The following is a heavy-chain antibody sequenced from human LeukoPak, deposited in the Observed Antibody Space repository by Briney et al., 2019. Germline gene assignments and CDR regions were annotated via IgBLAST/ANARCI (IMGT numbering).Heavy chain of an antibody. CDR3: ARGEWRELVYAN. CDR1: GGTFSSYA. Sequence: SVKVSCKASGGTFSSYAISWVRQAPGQGLEWMGGIIPIFGTANYAQKFQGRVTITADESTSTAYMELSSLRSEDTAVYHCARGEWRELVYANWGQGTLVTVSS. CDR2: IIPIFGTA. V-gene: IGHV1-69*01. D-gene: IGHD1-26*01. J-gene: IGHJ4*02.